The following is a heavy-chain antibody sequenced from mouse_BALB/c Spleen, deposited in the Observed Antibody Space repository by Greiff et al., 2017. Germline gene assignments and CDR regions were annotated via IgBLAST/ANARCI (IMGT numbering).Heavy chain of an antibody. Sequence: QVQLQQPGAELVRPGASVTLSCKASGYTFTDYEMHWVKQTPAHGLEWIGAIDPETGGTAYNQKFKGKATLTADKSSSTAYMELRSLTSEDSAVYYCTLDSSGPYWGQGTLVTVSA. D-gene: IGHD3-2*01. J-gene: IGHJ3*01. CDR2: IDPETGGT. CDR3: TLDSSGPY. V-gene: IGHV1-15*01. CDR1: GYTFTDYE.